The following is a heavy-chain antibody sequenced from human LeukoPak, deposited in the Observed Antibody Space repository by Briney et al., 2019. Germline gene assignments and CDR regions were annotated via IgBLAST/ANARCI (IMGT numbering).Heavy chain of an antibody. Sequence: SGGSLRLSCAASGFTFSSYSMNWVRQAPGKGLEWVSYISSSSSTIYYADSVKGRFTISRDNSKNTLYLQMNSLRAEDTAVYYCANEIRPNDYWGQGTQVTVSS. D-gene: IGHD4-17*01. CDR3: ANEIRPNDY. J-gene: IGHJ4*02. V-gene: IGHV3-48*01. CDR2: ISSSSSTI. CDR1: GFTFSSYS.